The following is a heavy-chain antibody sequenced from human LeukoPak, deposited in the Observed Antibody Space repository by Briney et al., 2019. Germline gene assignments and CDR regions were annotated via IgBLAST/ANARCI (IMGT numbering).Heavy chain of an antibody. V-gene: IGHV3-73*01. Sequence: GGSLRLSCAASGFTFSGSAMHWVRQASGKGLEWVGRIRSKANSYATAYAASVKGRFTISRDDSKNTAYLQMNSLKTEDTAVYYCTRHVFTMVRETPGWGQGTLVTVSS. CDR2: IRSKANSYAT. CDR1: GFTFSGSA. D-gene: IGHD3-10*01. J-gene: IGHJ4*02. CDR3: TRHVFTMVRETPG.